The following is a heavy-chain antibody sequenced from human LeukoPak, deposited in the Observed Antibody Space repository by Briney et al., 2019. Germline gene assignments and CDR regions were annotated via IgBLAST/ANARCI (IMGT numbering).Heavy chain of an antibody. V-gene: IGHV1-2*02. CDR3: ARDYATDCSSTSCYLGWFDP. CDR2: INPNSGGT. CDR1: GYTFTGYY. D-gene: IGHD2-2*01. J-gene: IGHJ5*02. Sequence: ASVKVSCKASGYTFTGYYMHWVRQAPGQGLEWMGWINPNSGGTNYAQKFQGRVTMTRDTSISTAYMELGRLRSDDTAVFYCARDYATDCSSTSCYLGWFDPWGREPWSPSPQ.